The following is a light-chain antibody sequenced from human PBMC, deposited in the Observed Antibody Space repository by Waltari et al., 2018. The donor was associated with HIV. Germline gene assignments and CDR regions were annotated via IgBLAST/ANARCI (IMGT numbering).Light chain of an antibody. V-gene: IGLV2-14*02. CDR3: SSYTSGSTWV. Sequence: QSALTQPASVSGSPGQSITISCTGTSSDVGSYYLVSWYQQHPGKAPKLMIYDVSSRPSGVSERISGSKSGNTASLTISGLQPEDEADYYCSSYTSGSTWVFGGGTKVTVL. CDR2: DVS. CDR1: SSDVGSYYL. J-gene: IGLJ3*02.